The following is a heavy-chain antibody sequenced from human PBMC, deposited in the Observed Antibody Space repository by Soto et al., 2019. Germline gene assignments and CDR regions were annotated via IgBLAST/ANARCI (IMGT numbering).Heavy chain of an antibody. CDR2: IHYSGST. CDR1: GDSVTISDYY. CDR3: AAHDSGGYYAEY. Sequence: QLQLQESGPGLVKPSVTLSLTCTVSGDSVTISDYYWGWIRQPPGKGLEWIGSIHYSGSTYYNPYRKSPVTIYGDTSTKQLSLNMTSVTAADAAVYYCAAHDSGGYYAEYWGQGTLVTVSA. V-gene: IGHV4-39*01. J-gene: IGHJ4*02. D-gene: IGHD3-22*01.